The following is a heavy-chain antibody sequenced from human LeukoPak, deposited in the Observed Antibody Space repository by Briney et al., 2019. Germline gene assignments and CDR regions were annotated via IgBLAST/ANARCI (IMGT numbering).Heavy chain of an antibody. CDR2: ISSSRSTI. CDR3: ARDLQGETPFDY. J-gene: IGHJ4*02. Sequence: GGSLRLSCAASGFTFSSYSMNWVRQAPGKGLEWVSYISSSRSTIYYADSVKGRCTISRDNAKNSLYLQMNSLRDEDTAVYYCARDLQGETPFDYWGQGTLVTVSS. D-gene: IGHD2-21*01. V-gene: IGHV3-48*02. CDR1: GFTFSSYS.